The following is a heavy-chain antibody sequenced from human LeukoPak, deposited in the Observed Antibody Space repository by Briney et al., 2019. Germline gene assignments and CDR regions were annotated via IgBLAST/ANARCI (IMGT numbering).Heavy chain of an antibody. D-gene: IGHD5-18*01. CDR3: ASRGYTAMALFDY. V-gene: IGHV3-7*01. J-gene: IGHJ4*02. CDR2: IKEDGSEK. CDR1: GFTFSSYW. Sequence: GGSLRLSCAASGFTFSSYWMSWVRQAPGKGLEWVANIKEDGSEKYYVDSVKGRFTISRDNAKNSLYLQMNSLRAEDTAVYCCASRGYTAMALFDYWGQGTLVTVSS.